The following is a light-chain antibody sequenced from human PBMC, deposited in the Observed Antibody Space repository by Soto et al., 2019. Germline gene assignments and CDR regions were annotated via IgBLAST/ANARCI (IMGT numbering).Light chain of an antibody. J-gene: IGKJ1*01. Sequence: EIVLTQSPGTLSFSPGERAALSCRASQSVNNNFLAWYQLKPGQAPRLLIYAASNRATGIPDRFSGSASGTDFTLTIRRLEPEDFAVYYCHQYGTSPATFGQGIKVEIX. CDR3: HQYGTSPAT. CDR2: AAS. CDR1: QSVNNNF. V-gene: IGKV3-20*01.